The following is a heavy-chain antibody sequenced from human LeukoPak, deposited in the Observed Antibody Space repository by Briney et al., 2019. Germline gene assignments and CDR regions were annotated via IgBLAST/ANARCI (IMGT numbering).Heavy chain of an antibody. J-gene: IGHJ5*02. Sequence: SVKVSCKASGGTFSSYAISWVRQAPGQGLEWMGGIIPIFGTANYAQKFQGRVTMTRDTSTSTVYMELSSLRSEDTAVYYCARQIGNRFDPWGQGTLVTVSS. CDR2: IIPIFGTA. CDR3: ARQIGNRFDP. CDR1: GGTFSSYA. D-gene: IGHD3-3*01. V-gene: IGHV1-69*05.